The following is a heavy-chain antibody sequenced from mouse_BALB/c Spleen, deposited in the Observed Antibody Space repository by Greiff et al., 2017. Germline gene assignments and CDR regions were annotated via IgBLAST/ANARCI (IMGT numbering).Heavy chain of an antibody. V-gene: IGHV1-82*01. CDR1: GYAFSSSW. CDR3: ARGDYSYAMDY. CDR2: IYPGDGDT. J-gene: IGHJ2*01. Sequence: QVQLQQSGPELVKPGASVKISCKASGYAFSSSWMNWVKQRPGQGLEWIGRIYPGDGDTNYNGKFKGKATLTADKSSSTAYMQLSSLTSVDSAVYFCARGDYSYAMDYWGQGTTLTVSS. D-gene: IGHD6-5*01.